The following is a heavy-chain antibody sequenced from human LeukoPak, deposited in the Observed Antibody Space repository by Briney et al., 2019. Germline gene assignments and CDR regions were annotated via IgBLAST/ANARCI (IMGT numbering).Heavy chain of an antibody. CDR2: ISGSGGST. CDR3: ARAGGNLFTDAFDI. J-gene: IGHJ3*02. Sequence: GGSLRLSCAASGFTFSCSAMSWVRQAPGKGLAWVSVISGSGGSTYYADSVKGRFTISRDNSKNTLYLQMNSLRAEDTAVYYCARAGGNLFTDAFDIWGQGTMVTVSS. V-gene: IGHV3-23*01. CDR1: GFTFSCSA. D-gene: IGHD3-16*01.